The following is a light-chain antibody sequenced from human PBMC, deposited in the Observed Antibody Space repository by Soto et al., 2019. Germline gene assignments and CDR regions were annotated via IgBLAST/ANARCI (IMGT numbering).Light chain of an antibody. CDR3: SSYTSSSTLYG. CDR2: EVS. V-gene: IGLV2-14*01. J-gene: IGLJ1*01. CDR1: SRDVGGYNY. Sequence: QSALTQPASVSGTPGQSITISCTGNSRDVGGYNYVSWYQQHPGKAPKLMSYEVSNRPSGVSNRFSGSKSGNTASLTISGLQAEYEADYYCSSYTSSSTLYGFGTGTKVTVL.